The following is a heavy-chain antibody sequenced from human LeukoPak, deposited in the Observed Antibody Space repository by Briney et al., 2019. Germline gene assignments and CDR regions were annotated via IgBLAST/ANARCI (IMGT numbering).Heavy chain of an antibody. D-gene: IGHD2-2*02. CDR3: ARVLYQLLYYAFDI. J-gene: IGHJ3*02. Sequence: SETLSLTCAVYGGSFSGYYWGWIRQPPGKGLEWIGEINHSGSTNYNPSLKSRVTISVDTSKNQFSLKLSSVTAADTAVYYCARVLYQLLYYAFDIWGQGTMVTVSS. CDR2: INHSGST. CDR1: GGSFSGYY. V-gene: IGHV4-34*01.